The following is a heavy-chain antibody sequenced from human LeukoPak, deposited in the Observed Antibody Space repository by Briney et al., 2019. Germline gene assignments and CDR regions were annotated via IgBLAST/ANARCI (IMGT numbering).Heavy chain of an antibody. D-gene: IGHD2-2*01. V-gene: IGHV1-69*13. Sequence: SVKVSCTASGGTFSSYAISWVRQAPGQGLEWMGGIIPIFGTANYAQKFQGRVTITADESTSTAYMELSSLRSEDTAVNYCARVLIVVVPAAMEYYGMDVWGQGTTVTVSS. J-gene: IGHJ6*02. CDR1: GGTFSSYA. CDR3: ARVLIVVVPAAMEYYGMDV. CDR2: IIPIFGTA.